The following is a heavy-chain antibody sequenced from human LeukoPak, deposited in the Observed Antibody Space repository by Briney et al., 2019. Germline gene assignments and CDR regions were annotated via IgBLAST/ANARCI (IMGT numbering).Heavy chain of an antibody. CDR2: INHSGST. CDR1: GGSFSGYY. V-gene: IGHV4-34*01. Sequence: SETLSLTCAVYGGSFSGYYWSWIRQPPGKGLEWIGEINHSGSTNYNPSLKSRVTISVDTSKNQFSLKLSSVTAADTAVYYCARGIPTMVRGVPIDYWGQGTVVTVSS. CDR3: ARGIPTMVRGVPIDY. J-gene: IGHJ4*03. D-gene: IGHD3-10*01.